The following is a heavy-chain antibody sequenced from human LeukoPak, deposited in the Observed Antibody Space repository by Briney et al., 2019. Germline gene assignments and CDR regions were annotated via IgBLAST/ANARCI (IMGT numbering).Heavy chain of an antibody. CDR2: IYYSGNA. CDR1: GGSISSADHY. D-gene: IGHD4-17*01. J-gene: IGHJ5*02. CDR3: ARIEDYGDGWFDP. Sequence: SQTLSLTCTVSGGSISSADHYWSWIRQLPGKGLEWIGYIYYSGNACYNPSLKSRVTISVDTSKNQFSLKVRSVTAADTAVYYCARIEDYGDGWFDPWGQGTLVTVSS. V-gene: IGHV4-30-4*08.